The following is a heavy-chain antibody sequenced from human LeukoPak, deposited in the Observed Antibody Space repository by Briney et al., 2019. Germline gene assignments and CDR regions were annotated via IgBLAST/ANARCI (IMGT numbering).Heavy chain of an antibody. CDR2: ISYGGGNK. V-gene: IGHV3-30*18. J-gene: IGHJ3*02. D-gene: IGHD4-17*01. CDR1: GFTFSSYG. CDR3: AKARNYGDYDAVNI. Sequence: GGSLRLSCAASGFTFSSYGMHWVRQAPGKGLEWVAVISYGGGNKYYADSVKGRFTTSRDNSKNTLYLQMNSLRAEDTAVYYCAKARNYGDYDAVNIWGQGTMVTVSP.